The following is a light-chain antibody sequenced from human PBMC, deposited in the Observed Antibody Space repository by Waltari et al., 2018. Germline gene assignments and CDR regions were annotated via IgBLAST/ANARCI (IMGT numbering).Light chain of an antibody. CDR1: QSITYY. CDR3: QQSYRTPYT. Sequence: DIQMTQSPSSLSASVGDSVSVTCRASQSITYYLNWYQQKPGKAPKLLSYGASSLESGVPSRFSGSGSGRDFTLTISSLLPEDFATYYCQQSYRTPYTFGQGTTLEIK. V-gene: IGKV1-39*01. J-gene: IGKJ2*01. CDR2: GAS.